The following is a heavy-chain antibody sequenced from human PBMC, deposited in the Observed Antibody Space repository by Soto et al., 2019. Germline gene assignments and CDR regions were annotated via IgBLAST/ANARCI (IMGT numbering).Heavy chain of an antibody. J-gene: IGHJ4*02. V-gene: IGHV4-30-2*01. Sequence: PSETLSLTCAVSGGSISSGGYSWSWIRQPPGKGLEWIGYIYHSGGTYYNPSLKGRVTMSVDRSKNQFSLELSSVTAADTAVYYCARGGVPYFDYWGQGTLVTVSS. D-gene: IGHD2-8*01. CDR2: IYHSGGT. CDR1: GGSISSGGYS. CDR3: ARGGVPYFDY.